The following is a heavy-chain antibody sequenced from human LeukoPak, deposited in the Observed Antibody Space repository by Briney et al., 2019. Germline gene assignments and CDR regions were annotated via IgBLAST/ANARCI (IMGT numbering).Heavy chain of an antibody. D-gene: IGHD3-16*02. CDR3: ARAYDYVWGSYRSENWFDP. J-gene: IGHJ5*02. CDR1: GGSLSSYY. V-gene: IGHV4-59*01. CDR2: IYYSGST. Sequence: PSETLSLTCTVSGGSLSSYYWSWIRQPPGKGLEWVGYIYYSGSTNYNPSLKSRVTISVDTSKNQFSLKLSSVTAADTAVYYCARAYDYVWGSYRSENWFDPWGQGTLVTVSS.